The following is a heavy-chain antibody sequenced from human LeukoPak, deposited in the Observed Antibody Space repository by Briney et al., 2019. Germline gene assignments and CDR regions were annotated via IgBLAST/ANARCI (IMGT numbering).Heavy chain of an antibody. V-gene: IGHV4-59*12. CDR2: IYYSGST. J-gene: IGHJ3*02. Sequence: SETLSLTCTVSGASISSYYWSWIRQPPGKGLEWIGYIYYSGSTNYNPSLKSRVTISVDTSKNQFSLKLSSVTAADTAVYYCARSIVVVGSAFDIWGQGTMVTVSS. CDR1: GASISSYY. D-gene: IGHD2-15*01. CDR3: ARSIVVVGSAFDI.